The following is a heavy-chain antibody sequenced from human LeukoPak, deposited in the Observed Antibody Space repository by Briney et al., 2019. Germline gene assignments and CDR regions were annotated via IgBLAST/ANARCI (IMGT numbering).Heavy chain of an antibody. CDR2: ISSSGCTI. D-gene: IGHD2-15*01. CDR3: ARASPSCSGGSCYSHYYYYGMDV. CDR1: GFTFSDYY. V-gene: IGHV3-11*01. Sequence: GGSLRLSCAASGFTFSDYYMSWIRQAPGKGLEWVSYISSSGCTIYYADSVKGRFTISRDNAKNSLYLQMNSLRAEDTAVYYCARASPSCSGGSCYSHYYYYGMDVWGQGTTVTVSS. J-gene: IGHJ6*02.